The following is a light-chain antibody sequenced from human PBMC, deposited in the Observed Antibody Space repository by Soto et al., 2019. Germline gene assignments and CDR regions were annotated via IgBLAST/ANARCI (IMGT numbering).Light chain of an antibody. J-gene: IGKJ1*01. CDR2: GAS. V-gene: IGKV3-20*01. CDR1: QSVSSSY. CDR3: QLSGCSPWT. Sequence: IVRKMSPATLSVSPKERATLSCRASQSVSSSYLAWYQQKPGQAPRLLIYGASSRATGIPDRFSGSGSGTDFTLTIIRLEPEDFAVYYCQLSGCSPWTFAQGTKV.